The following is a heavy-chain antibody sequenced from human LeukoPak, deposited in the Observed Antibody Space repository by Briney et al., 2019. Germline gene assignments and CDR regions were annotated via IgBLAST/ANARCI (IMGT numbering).Heavy chain of an antibody. D-gene: IGHD2-15*01. CDR3: VRGYSFGPYGMDV. J-gene: IGHJ6*02. Sequence: GGSLRLSCVASGFTFSTYAMHWVRQGPGKGLEYVSDISDDVGSTFYANSVKGRFTISRGNSKNTLYLQMSSLRAEDTAVYFCVRGYSFGPYGMDVWGQGTTVTVSS. V-gene: IGHV3-64*01. CDR1: GFTFSTYA. CDR2: ISDDVGST.